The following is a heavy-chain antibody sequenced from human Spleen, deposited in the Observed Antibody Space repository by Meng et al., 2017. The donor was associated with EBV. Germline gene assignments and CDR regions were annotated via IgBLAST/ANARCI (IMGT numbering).Heavy chain of an antibody. D-gene: IGHD5-24*01. CDR2: INHSGST. CDR1: GGSFSNYY. V-gene: IGHV4-34*01. CDR3: ARGFGERWLQYAYYYFDS. J-gene: IGHJ4*02. Sequence: QVQLKQWGAALLKPSETRSLSGGVSGGSFSNYYWSWIRQPPGKGLEWIGDINHSGSTSYSPSLKSRVTISVDTSKNQFSLNLNSVTAADTAVYYCARGFGERWLQYAYYYFDSWGQGTLVTVSS.